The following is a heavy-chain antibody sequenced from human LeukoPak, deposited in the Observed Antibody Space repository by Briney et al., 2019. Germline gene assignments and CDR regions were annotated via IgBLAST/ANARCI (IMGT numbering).Heavy chain of an antibody. CDR3: RSHIVVVSAASRS. J-gene: IGHJ5*02. CDR1: GFTFSSYA. Sequence: GGSLRLSCAASGFTFSSYAMSWVRQAPGKGLEWVSAISGSGGSTYYADSVKGRFTISRDNSKNTLYLQMNSLRAEDTAVYYCRSHIVVVSAASRSWGQGTLVTVSS. D-gene: IGHD2-2*01. CDR2: ISGSGGST. V-gene: IGHV3-23*01.